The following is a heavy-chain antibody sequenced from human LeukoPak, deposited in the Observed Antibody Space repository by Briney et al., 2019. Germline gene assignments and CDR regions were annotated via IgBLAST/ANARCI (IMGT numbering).Heavy chain of an antibody. Sequence: GESLTISCKGSGYSFTNYWIGWVRQMPRKGLELIGIIYPGYSDTIYSPSFQGQVTISTDKSISTAYLQWSSVKASDTAIYYCASHTGYCSSMSCFQAFDIWGQGTMVTVSS. D-gene: IGHD2-2*01. V-gene: IGHV5-51*01. J-gene: IGHJ3*02. CDR1: GYSFTNYW. CDR3: ASHTGYCSSMSCFQAFDI. CDR2: IYPGYSDT.